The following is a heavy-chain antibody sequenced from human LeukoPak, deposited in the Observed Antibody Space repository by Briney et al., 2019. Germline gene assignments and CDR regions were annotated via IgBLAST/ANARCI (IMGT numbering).Heavy chain of an antibody. Sequence: PGGSPRLSCAASGFTVSSNYMSWGRQAPGKGLEWVSVIYSGGSTYYADSVKGRFTISRDNSKNTLYLQMNSLGAEDTAAYYCARDRDYYFDYWGQGTLVTVSS. CDR2: IYSGGST. V-gene: IGHV3-53*01. J-gene: IGHJ4*02. CDR3: ARDRDYYFDY. CDR1: GFTVSSNY. D-gene: IGHD3-10*01.